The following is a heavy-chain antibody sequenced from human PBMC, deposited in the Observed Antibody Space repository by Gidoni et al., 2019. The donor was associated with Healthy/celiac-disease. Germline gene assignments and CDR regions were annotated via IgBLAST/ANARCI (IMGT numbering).Heavy chain of an antibody. J-gene: IGHJ3*02. CDR1: GFTSSSYS. Sequence: EVQLVESGGGLFKPGGSLRLSCAASGFTSSSYSMNWVRQAPGKGLEWVSSISSSSSYIYYADSVKGRFTISRDNAKNSLYLQMNSLRAEDTAVYYCARDHYDSSGYPNDAFDIWGQGTMVTVSS. CDR3: ARDHYDSSGYPNDAFDI. V-gene: IGHV3-21*01. D-gene: IGHD3-22*01. CDR2: ISSSSSYI.